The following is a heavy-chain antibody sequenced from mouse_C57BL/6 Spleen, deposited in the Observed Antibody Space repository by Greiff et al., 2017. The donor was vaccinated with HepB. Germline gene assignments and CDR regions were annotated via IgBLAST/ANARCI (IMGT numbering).Heavy chain of an antibody. D-gene: IGHD3-3*01. J-gene: IGHJ4*01. CDR1: GFTFSDYY. Sequence: EVQVVESEGGLVQPGSSMKLSCTASGFTFSDYYMAWVRQVPEKGLEWVANINYDGSSTYYLDSLKSRFIISRDNAKNILYLQMSSLKSEDTATYYCARDRGYAMDDWGQGTSVTVSS. V-gene: IGHV5-16*01. CDR2: INYDGSST. CDR3: ARDRGYAMDD.